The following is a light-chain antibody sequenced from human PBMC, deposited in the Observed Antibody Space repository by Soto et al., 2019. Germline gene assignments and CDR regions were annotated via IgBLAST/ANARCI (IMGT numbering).Light chain of an antibody. CDR3: CSYAGSSTVL. Sequence: QSVLTQPASVSGSRGQSITISCTGTSSDVGNYNLVSWYQQHPGKAPKLMIYEDTKRPSGVSNRFSGSKSGNTASLTISGLQAEDEADYHCCSYAGSSTVLFGGGTKFTVL. V-gene: IGLV2-23*01. CDR1: SSDVGNYNL. J-gene: IGLJ2*01. CDR2: EDT.